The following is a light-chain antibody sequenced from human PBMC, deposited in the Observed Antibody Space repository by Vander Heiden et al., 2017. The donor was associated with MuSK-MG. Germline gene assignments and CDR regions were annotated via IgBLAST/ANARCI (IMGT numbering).Light chain of an antibody. V-gene: IGKV1-17*01. CDR1: QGIGND. CDR2: GAS. Sequence: DIQMTQSPSSLSASVGDRITITCRASQGIGNDLAWHQQKRGKAPKRLSYGASTTQTGVPSRFRRSGSGTEFTLTMMSLQPEDFAAYYCHQYNGHGPTFGAGSSVEIQ. CDR3: HQYNGHGPT. J-gene: IGKJ4*01.